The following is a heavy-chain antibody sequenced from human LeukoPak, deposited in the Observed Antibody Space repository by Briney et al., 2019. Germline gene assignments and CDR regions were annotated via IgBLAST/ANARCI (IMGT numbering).Heavy chain of an antibody. CDR1: GFTVSSNY. V-gene: IGHV3-53*01. Sequence: GGSLRLSCAASGFTVSSNYMSWVRQAPGKGLEWVSVTYSGSDTYYADSVKGRFTISRDNSKNTLYLQMNSLRAEDTAVYYCARLGMIQAYSTEDYWGQGTLVTVSS. CDR2: TYSGSDT. J-gene: IGHJ4*02. D-gene: IGHD6-13*01. CDR3: ARLGMIQAYSTEDY.